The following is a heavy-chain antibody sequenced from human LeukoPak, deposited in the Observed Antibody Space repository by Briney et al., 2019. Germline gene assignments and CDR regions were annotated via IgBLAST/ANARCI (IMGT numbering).Heavy chain of an antibody. Sequence: GGSLRLSCAASGFTFSSYEMNWVRQAPGKGLEWVSYISSSGSTIYYADSVKGRFTISRDNAKNSLYLQMNSLRAVDTAVYYCAPQGPSSGWYAYFDYWGQGTLVTVSS. J-gene: IGHJ4*02. CDR1: GFTFSSYE. CDR3: APQGPSSGWYAYFDY. CDR2: ISSSGSTI. D-gene: IGHD6-19*01. V-gene: IGHV3-48*03.